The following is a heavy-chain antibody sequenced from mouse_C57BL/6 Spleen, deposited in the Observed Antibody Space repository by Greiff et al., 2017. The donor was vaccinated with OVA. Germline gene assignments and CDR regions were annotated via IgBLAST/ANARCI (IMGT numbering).Heavy chain of an antibody. CDR2: IYPGDGDT. Sequence: VQLQQSGPELVKPGASVKISYKASGYAFSSSWMNWVKQRPGKGLEWIGRIYPGDGDTNYNGKFKGKATLTADKSSSTAYMQLSSLTSEDSAVYFCARGGTAQSAWFAYWGQGTLVTVSA. CDR3: ARGGTAQSAWFAY. CDR1: GYAFSSSW. V-gene: IGHV1-82*01. J-gene: IGHJ3*01. D-gene: IGHD3-2*02.